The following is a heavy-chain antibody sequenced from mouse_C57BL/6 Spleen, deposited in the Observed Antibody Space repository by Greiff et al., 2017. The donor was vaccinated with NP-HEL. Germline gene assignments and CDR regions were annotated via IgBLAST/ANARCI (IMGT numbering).Heavy chain of an antibody. CDR3: AGRDSNYPFGC. Sequence: EVQRVESGAELVKPGASVKLSCTASGFNIKDYYMHWVKQRTEQGLEWIGRIDPEDGETKYDPKFQGKATITADTSSNTAYLQLSSLTSGDTAVYYCAGRDSNYPFGCWGQGTTLTVSS. D-gene: IGHD2-5*01. V-gene: IGHV14-2*01. CDR1: GFNIKDYY. J-gene: IGHJ2*01. CDR2: IDPEDGET.